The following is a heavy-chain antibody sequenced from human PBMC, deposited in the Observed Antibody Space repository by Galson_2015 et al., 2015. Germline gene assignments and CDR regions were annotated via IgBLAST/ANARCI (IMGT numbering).Heavy chain of an antibody. Sequence: SVKVSCKASGGTFSSYAISWVRQAPGQGLEWMGGIIPIFGTANYAQKFQGRVTITADKSTSTAYMELSSLRSEDTAVYYCATNPPFWSGYYTIDYWGQGTLVTVSS. CDR3: ATNPPFWSGYYTIDY. CDR1: GGTFSSYA. V-gene: IGHV1-69*06. CDR2: IIPIFGTA. D-gene: IGHD3-3*01. J-gene: IGHJ4*02.